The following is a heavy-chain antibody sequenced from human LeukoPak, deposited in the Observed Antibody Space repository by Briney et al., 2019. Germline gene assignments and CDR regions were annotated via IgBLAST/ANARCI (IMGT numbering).Heavy chain of an antibody. CDR3: ARDLASSDV. V-gene: IGHV3-20*04. CDR2: INWNGGRT. Sequence: GGSLRLTCAASGFTFDDYGLSWVRQAPGKGLEWVSGINWNGGRTGYADSVKGRFTISRDNAKNYLYLQMNSPRAEDTALYYCARDLASSDVWGKGTTVTVSS. CDR1: GFTFDDYG. J-gene: IGHJ6*04. D-gene: IGHD3-16*01.